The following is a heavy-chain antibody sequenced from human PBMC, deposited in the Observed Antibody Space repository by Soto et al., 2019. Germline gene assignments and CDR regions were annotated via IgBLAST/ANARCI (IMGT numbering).Heavy chain of an antibody. J-gene: IGHJ6*02. V-gene: IGHV1-2*02. D-gene: IGHD3-3*01. Sequence: ASVKVSCKASGYTFTGYYMHWVRQAPGQGLEWMGWINPNRGGTNYAQKFQGRVTMTRDTSISTAYMELSRLRSDDTAVYYCARDVRFLEWSYYYYGMDVWGQGTTVTVSS. CDR3: ARDVRFLEWSYYYYGMDV. CDR2: INPNRGGT. CDR1: GYTFTGYY.